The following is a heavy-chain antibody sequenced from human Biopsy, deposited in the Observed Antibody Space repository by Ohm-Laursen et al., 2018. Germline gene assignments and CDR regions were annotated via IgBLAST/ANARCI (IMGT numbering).Heavy chain of an antibody. CDR3: ARDYDTSGYYYVS. J-gene: IGHJ5*02. CDR1: GGSISNNNYY. CDR2: IFYRGST. Sequence: SDTLSLTCTVSGGSISNNNYYWGWIRQPPGKGLEWIRSIFYRGSTHYKPSLKSRVNISVDTPKNQFSLKLNSVTAADTAVYYCARDYDTSGYYYVSWGQGTLVTVSS. V-gene: IGHV4-39*01. D-gene: IGHD3-22*01.